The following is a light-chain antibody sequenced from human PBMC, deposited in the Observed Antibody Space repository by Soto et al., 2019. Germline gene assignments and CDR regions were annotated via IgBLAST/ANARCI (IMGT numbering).Light chain of an antibody. Sequence: QSALTQPASVSGSPGQSITISCTGTSTDVGSYNLVSWYQRHPGKAPKLIIFEGNKRPSGVSNRFSGSKSASTASLTISGLQAEDEADYYCCSYARSSKYVFGTGTKLT. J-gene: IGLJ1*01. V-gene: IGLV2-23*01. CDR2: EGN. CDR1: STDVGSYNL. CDR3: CSYARSSKYV.